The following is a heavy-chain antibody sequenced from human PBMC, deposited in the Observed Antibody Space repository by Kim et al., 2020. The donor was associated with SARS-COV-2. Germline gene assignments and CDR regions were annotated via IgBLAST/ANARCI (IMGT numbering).Heavy chain of an antibody. D-gene: IGHD3-3*01. V-gene: IGHV3-9*01. Sequence: GGSLRLSCAASGFTFGDYAMHWVRQAPGKGLEWVSGISWNSGSIGYADSVKGRFTISRDNAKNSLYLQMNSLRAEDTALYYCASFENTIFGVVIATDAFDIWGQGTMVTVSS. J-gene: IGHJ3*02. CDR3: ASFENTIFGVVIATDAFDI. CDR1: GFTFGDYA. CDR2: ISWNSGSI.